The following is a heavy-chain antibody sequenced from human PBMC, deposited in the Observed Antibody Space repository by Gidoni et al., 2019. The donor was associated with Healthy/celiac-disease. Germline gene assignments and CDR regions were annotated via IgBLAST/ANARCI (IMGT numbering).Heavy chain of an antibody. CDR2: MNPNSGNT. Sequence: QVQLVQSGAEVKKPGASVKVSCKASGYTFTSYDINWVRQATGQGLEWMGWMNPNSGNTGYAQKFQGRVTMTRNTAISTAYMELSSVRSEDTAVYYCASVRADWLLRTDAFDIWGQGTMVTVSS. V-gene: IGHV1-8*01. CDR3: ASVRADWLLRTDAFDI. CDR1: GYTFTSYD. J-gene: IGHJ3*02. D-gene: IGHD3-9*01.